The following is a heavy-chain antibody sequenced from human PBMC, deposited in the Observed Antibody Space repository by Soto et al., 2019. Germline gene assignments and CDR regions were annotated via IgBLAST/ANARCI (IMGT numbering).Heavy chain of an antibody. CDR3: ATWRRYGFEV. V-gene: IGHV4-4*02. J-gene: IGHJ3*01. CDR2: IYHSGTT. CDR1: GASISNSIW. Sequence: QVQLQESGPGLVKPSGTLSLTCAVSGASISNSIWWSWVRQPPGKGLEWIGEIYHSGTTSFNPSLKSRVIISVDKSKNQFSLKLSSVTAADTAIYFCATWRRYGFEVWGQGTMVTVSS. D-gene: IGHD3-3*01.